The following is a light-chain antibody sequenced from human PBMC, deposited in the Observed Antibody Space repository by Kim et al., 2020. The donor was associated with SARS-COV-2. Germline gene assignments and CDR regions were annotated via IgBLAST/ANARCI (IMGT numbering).Light chain of an antibody. Sequence: SSELTQDPAVSVALGQTVRITCQGDSLRSYYASWYQQKPGQAPVLVIYGKNNRPSGIPDRFSGSSSGNTASLTINGAQAEDEADYYCNSRDSSGNHLVFGGGTQLTV. CDR3: NSRDSSGNHLV. CDR1: SLRSYY. CDR2: GKN. J-gene: IGLJ3*02. V-gene: IGLV3-19*01.